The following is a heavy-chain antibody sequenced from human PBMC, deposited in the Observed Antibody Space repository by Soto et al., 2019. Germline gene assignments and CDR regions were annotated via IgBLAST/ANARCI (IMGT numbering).Heavy chain of an antibody. CDR3: AREVYSWSYEAGFDY. J-gene: IGHJ4*02. D-gene: IGHD1-26*01. Sequence: QVQLVESGGGVVQPGRSLRLSCAASGFTFSSYAMHWVRQAPGKGLEWVAVISYDGSNKYYADSVKGRFTISRDNSKNTLYLQMNSLRADDTAVYYCAREVYSWSYEAGFDYWGQGTLVTVSS. V-gene: IGHV3-30-3*01. CDR2: ISYDGSNK. CDR1: GFTFSSYA.